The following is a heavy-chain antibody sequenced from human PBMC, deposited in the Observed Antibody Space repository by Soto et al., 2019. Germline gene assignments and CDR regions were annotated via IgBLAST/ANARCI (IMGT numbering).Heavy chain of an antibody. V-gene: IGHV1-8*01. CDR3: ARGEWELSY. CDR2: VNPISGRT. D-gene: IGHD1-26*01. Sequence: QVQLVQSGAEVKKPGDSVKVSCKTSGYTFTTYDINWVRQASGQGPEWMGWVNPISGRTGYAQQFQGRVTLTRDTSISTAYMELTSLTSEDTAIYYCARGEWELSYWVHGTLVTVSS. J-gene: IGHJ4*01. CDR1: GYTFTTYD.